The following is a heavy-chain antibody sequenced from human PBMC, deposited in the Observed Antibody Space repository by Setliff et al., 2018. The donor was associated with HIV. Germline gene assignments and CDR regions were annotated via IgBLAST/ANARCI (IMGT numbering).Heavy chain of an antibody. CDR2: MDPNSGNT. Sequence: GASVKVSCKASGYTFTSYDINWVRQATGQGLEWMGWMDPNSGNTGYAQKFQGRVTMTRNTSISTAYMELSSLRSEDAAVYYCARGKAAAAVYWYFDLWGRGTLVTVSS. J-gene: IGHJ2*01. CDR1: GYTFTSYD. CDR3: ARGKAAAAVYWYFDL. D-gene: IGHD6-13*01. V-gene: IGHV1-8*01.